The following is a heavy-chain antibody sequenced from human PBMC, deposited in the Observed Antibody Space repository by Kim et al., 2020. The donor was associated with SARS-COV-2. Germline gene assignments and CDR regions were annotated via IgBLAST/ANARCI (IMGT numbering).Heavy chain of an antibody. D-gene: IGHD3-16*01. Sequence: GGSLRLSCAASGFTFSSYGMHWVRQAPGKGLEWVAVISYDGSNKYYADSVKGRFTISRDNSKNTLYLQMNSLRAEDTAVYYCAKDYDYVWGDYYFDYWG. CDR2: ISYDGSNK. CDR1: GFTFSSYG. V-gene: IGHV3-30*18. J-gene: IGHJ4*01. CDR3: AKDYDYVWGDYYFDY.